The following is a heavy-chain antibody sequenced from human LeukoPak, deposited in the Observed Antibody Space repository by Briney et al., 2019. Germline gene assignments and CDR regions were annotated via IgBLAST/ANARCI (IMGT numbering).Heavy chain of an antibody. CDR3: ARVLDDYVWGSYRYHYYYYMDV. J-gene: IGHJ6*03. Sequence: SQTLSLTCAISGDSVSSNSAAWNWIRQSPSRGLEWLGGTYYGSKWYNDYAVSVKSRITINPDTSKNQFSLQLNSVTPEDTAVYYCARVLDDYVWGSYRYHYYYYMDVWGKGTTVTVSS. CDR1: GDSVSSNSAA. CDR2: TYYGSKWYN. D-gene: IGHD3-16*02. V-gene: IGHV6-1*01.